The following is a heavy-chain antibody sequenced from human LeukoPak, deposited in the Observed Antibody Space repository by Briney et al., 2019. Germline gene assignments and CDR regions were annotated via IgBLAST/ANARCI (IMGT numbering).Heavy chain of an antibody. CDR1: GFTFSIYS. J-gene: IGHJ3*02. CDR3: ARDRGWELPEGAFDI. CDR2: ISTSSSTI. V-gene: IGHV3-48*04. Sequence: PGGSLRLSCAASGFTFSIYSMNWVRQAPGKGLEWVSYISTSSSTIYYADSVKGRFTISRDNAKNSLYLQMNSLRAEDTAVYYCARDRGWELPEGAFDIWGQGTMVTVSS. D-gene: IGHD1-26*01.